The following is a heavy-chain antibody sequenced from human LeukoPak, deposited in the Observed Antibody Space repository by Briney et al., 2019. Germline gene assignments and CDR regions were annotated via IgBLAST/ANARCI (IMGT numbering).Heavy chain of an antibody. V-gene: IGHV3-23*01. CDR3: AKDTGVAPAAIHDY. CDR1: GFTFSSYA. CDR2: ISGSGGST. J-gene: IGHJ4*02. Sequence: GGSLRLSCAASGFTFSSYAMSWVRQAPGKGLEWVSAISGSGGSTYYADSVKGRFTISRDNSKNTLYLQMNSLRAEDTAVYYCAKDTGVAPAAIHDYWGQGTLVTVSS. D-gene: IGHD2-2*01.